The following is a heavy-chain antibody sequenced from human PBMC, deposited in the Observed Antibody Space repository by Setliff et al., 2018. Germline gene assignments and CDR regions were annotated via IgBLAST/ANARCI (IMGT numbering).Heavy chain of an antibody. CDR2: INHSGST. CDR3: ARFRRGVALGWFDP. V-gene: IGHV4-34*01. D-gene: IGHD3-10*01. J-gene: IGHJ5*02. Sequence: SETLSLTCAVYGGSFSGYYWSWIRQPPGKGLEWIGEINHSGSTNYNPSLKSRVTISVDTSKNQFSLKLISVTAADTAVYYCARFRRGVALGWFDPWGQGTLVTVSS. CDR1: GGSFSGYY.